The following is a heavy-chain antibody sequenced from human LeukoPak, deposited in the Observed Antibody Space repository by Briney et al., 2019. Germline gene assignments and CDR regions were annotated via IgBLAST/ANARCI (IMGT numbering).Heavy chain of an antibody. D-gene: IGHD2-8*02. Sequence: ASVKVSCKASGYTFTGYYIHWVRQAPGQGLEWMGWISPNSGGTNYVQKFQGRITMTRDTSISTAYMDLSRLRSDDTAVYYCARAPLRFLTGYYAFDIWGQGTMVTVSS. CDR1: GYTFTGYY. CDR2: ISPNSGGT. CDR3: ARAPLRFLTGYYAFDI. J-gene: IGHJ3*02. V-gene: IGHV1-2*02.